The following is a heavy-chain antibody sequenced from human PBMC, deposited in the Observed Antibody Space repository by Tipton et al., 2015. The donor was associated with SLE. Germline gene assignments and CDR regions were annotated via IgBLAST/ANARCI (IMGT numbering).Heavy chain of an antibody. V-gene: IGHV3-30*02. J-gene: IGHJ5*01. CDR1: GFGFSIFG. CDR3: ARTNWLDS. CDR2: IRYDGRNK. Sequence: SLRLSCAASGFGFSIFGMHWVRQAPGKGLQWVSFIRYDGRNKDYADSVKGRFTISRDNARNSLFLQMNNLRDEDTALYYCARTNWLDSWGQGTLVTVSS.